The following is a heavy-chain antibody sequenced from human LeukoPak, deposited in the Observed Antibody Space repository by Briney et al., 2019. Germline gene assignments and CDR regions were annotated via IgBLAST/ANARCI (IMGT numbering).Heavy chain of an antibody. Sequence: GGSLRLSCAASGFTFSIYAMSWVRQAPGKGLEWISAISGSGGTAYYADSVKGRFTISRDNSKNTLYLQMNSLRAEDTAVYYCAKKGYYDGSGYYMYYFDHWGQGTLVTVSS. V-gene: IGHV3-23*01. CDR3: AKKGYYDGSGYYMYYFDH. CDR2: ISGSGGTA. CDR1: GFTFSIYA. J-gene: IGHJ4*02. D-gene: IGHD3-22*01.